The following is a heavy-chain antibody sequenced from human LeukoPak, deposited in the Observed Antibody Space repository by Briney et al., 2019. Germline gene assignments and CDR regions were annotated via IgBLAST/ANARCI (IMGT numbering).Heavy chain of an antibody. CDR2: LTSSGGST. CDR3: AKHGSSWFGYFDY. Sequence: GGSLRLSCAVSGFTFSSYAMSWVRQAPGKGLEWVSGLTSSGGSTYYADSVQGRVTIPRDNSKNTLSLQMNSLTAEDTAVYYCAKHGSSWFGYFDYWGQGTLVTVSS. CDR1: GFTFSSYA. V-gene: IGHV3-23*01. J-gene: IGHJ4*02. D-gene: IGHD6-13*01.